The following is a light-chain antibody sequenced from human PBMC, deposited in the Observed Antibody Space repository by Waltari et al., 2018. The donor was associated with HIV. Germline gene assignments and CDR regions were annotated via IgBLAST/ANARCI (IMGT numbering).Light chain of an antibody. V-gene: IGKV4-1*01. CDR3: QQYYGSPYT. CDR1: QSVLYSSNNKNY. CDR2: WAS. J-gene: IGKJ2*01. Sequence: SSQSVLYSSNNKNYLAWYQQKPGQPPKLLIFWASTRESGVPDRFSGSGSGTDFTLTISSLQAEDVAVYYCQQYYGSPYTFGQGTKLE.